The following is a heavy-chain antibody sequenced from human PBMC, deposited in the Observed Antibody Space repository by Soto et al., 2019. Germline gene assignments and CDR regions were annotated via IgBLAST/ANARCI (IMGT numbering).Heavy chain of an antibody. Sequence: SETLSLTCTGSGGSISSYYWSCIRQPPGKGLEWIGYIYYSGSTNYNPSLKSRVTISVDTSKNQFSLKLSSVTAADTAVYYCARDRIAVAGTSEGDYYYYYGMDVWGQGTTVTVSS. V-gene: IGHV4-59*01. D-gene: IGHD6-19*01. CDR2: IYYSGST. J-gene: IGHJ6*02. CDR3: ARDRIAVAGTSEGDYYYYYGMDV. CDR1: GGSISSYY.